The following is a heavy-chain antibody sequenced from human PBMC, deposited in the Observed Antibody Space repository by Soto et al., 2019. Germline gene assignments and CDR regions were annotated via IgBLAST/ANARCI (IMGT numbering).Heavy chain of an antibody. J-gene: IGHJ6*02. CDR3: AREGPAPYYYYGMDV. CDR2: ISAYNGNT. CDR1: GYSFTTYG. Sequence: QVQLVQSGGEVKKPAASVKVSCKTSGYSFTTYGISWVRQAPGQGLEWMGWISAYNGNTNYAQKLQDRVTMTTDTSTSTAYMELRSLRSDDTAVYYCAREGPAPYYYYGMDVWGQGSTVTVSS. V-gene: IGHV1-18*01.